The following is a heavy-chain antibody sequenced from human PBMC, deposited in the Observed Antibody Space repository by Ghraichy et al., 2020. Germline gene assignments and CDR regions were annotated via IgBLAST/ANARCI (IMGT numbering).Heavy chain of an antibody. Sequence: SETLSLTCTVSGGSMNTYYWNWIRHPPGKGLEWIGYVYYSGSTNYNPSLKSRVTIVVDTSKNHFSLNLTSVTAAGTAVYYCARGEPGVNWYLDLWGRGTLVTVSS. J-gene: IGHJ2*01. CDR2: VYYSGST. V-gene: IGHV4-59*12. CDR3: ARGEPGVNWYLDL. D-gene: IGHD1-14*01. CDR1: GGSMNTYY.